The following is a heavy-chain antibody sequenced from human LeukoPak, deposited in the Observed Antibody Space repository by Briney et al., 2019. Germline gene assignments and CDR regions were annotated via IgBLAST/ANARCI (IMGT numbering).Heavy chain of an antibody. CDR2: ISYDGSNK. D-gene: IGHD2-8*01. J-gene: IGHJ4*02. V-gene: IGHV3-30*03. CDR1: GFTFSSYG. CDR3: ARAAFGVDPYFIRTRTGDY. Sequence: QPGRSLRLSCAAAGFTFSSYGMHWARQAPGKGLEWVAVISYDGSNKYYADSVKGRFTISRDNAKNTLYLQMNSLRAEDTAVYYCARAAFGVDPYFIRTRTGDYWGQGTLVTVSS.